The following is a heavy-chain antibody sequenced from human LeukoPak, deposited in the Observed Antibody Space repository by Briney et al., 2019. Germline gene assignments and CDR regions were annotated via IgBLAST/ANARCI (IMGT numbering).Heavy chain of an antibody. CDR1: GYTFTSYG. CDR3: ARVSSSSSRNAFDI. CDR2: ISAYNGNT. D-gene: IGHD6-6*01. J-gene: IGHJ3*02. V-gene: IGHV1-18*01. Sequence: GSVKVSCKASGYTFTSYGISWVRQAPGQGLEWMGWISAYNGNTNYAQKLQGRVTMTTDTSTSTAYMELRSLRSDDTAVYYCARVSSSSSRNAFDIWGQGTMVTVSS.